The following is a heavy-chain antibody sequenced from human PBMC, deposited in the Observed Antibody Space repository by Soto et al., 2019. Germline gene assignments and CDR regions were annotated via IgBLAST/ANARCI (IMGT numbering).Heavy chain of an antibody. V-gene: IGHV3-30*18. CDR3: AKAGWYSSGWPDY. Sequence: PGGSLRLSCAASGFTFSSYGMHWVRQAPGKGLEWVAVISYDGSNKYYADSVKGRFTISRDNSKNTLYLQMNSLRAEDTAVYYCAKAGWYSSGWPDYWGQGTLVTVSS. CDR2: ISYDGSNK. J-gene: IGHJ4*02. CDR1: GFTFSSYG. D-gene: IGHD6-19*01.